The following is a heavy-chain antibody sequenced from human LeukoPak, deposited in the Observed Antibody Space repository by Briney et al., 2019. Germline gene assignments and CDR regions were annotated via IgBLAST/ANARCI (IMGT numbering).Heavy chain of an antibody. D-gene: IGHD3-10*01. J-gene: IGHJ6*04. V-gene: IGHV3-48*01. Sequence: PGGSLRLSCAASGSTFSSHSMNWVRQAPGKGLEWVSYIISSSSTIYYADSVKGRFTISRDNAKNSLYLQMNSLRADDTAVYYCARAVGHGSGSPRMDVWGNGTTVTVSS. CDR3: ARAVGHGSGSPRMDV. CDR2: IISSSSTI. CDR1: GSTFSSHS.